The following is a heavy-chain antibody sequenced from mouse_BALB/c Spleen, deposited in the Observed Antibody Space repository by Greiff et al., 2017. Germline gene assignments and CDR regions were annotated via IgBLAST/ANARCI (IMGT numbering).Heavy chain of an antibody. V-gene: IGHV5-12-2*01. J-gene: IGHJ2*01. CDR1: GFTFSSYT. D-gene: IGHD2-1*01. CDR2: ISNGGGST. Sequence: EVKLMESGGGLVQPGGSLKLSCAASGFTFSSYTMSWVRQTPEKRLEWVAYISNGGGSTYYPDTVKGRFTISRDNAKNTLYLQMSSLKSEDTAMYYCARAGNWNFDYWGQGTTLTVSS. CDR3: ARAGNWNFDY.